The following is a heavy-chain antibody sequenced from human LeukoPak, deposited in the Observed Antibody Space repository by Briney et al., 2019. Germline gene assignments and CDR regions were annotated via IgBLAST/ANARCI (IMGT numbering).Heavy chain of an antibody. CDR2: INQSGIT. Sequence: PSETLSLTCSVSGGSFIDYSWSWIRQPPGKGLEWIGEINQSGITNYNPSLESRITMSVDTFKNRFSLKLSSVTAADTAVYYCARHRATGITMVRGVPSPLDYWGQGTLVTVSS. V-gene: IGHV4-34*01. J-gene: IGHJ4*02. CDR1: GGSFIDYS. CDR3: ARHRATGITMVRGVPSPLDY. D-gene: IGHD3-10*01.